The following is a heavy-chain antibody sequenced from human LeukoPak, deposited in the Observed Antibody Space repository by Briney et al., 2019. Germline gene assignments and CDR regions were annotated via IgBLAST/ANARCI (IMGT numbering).Heavy chain of an antibody. CDR3: AKRLAMTGTYHFDY. CDR1: GFSFSSSW. J-gene: IGHJ4*02. CDR2: IKRDGSDR. Sequence: TGGSLRLSCTASGFSFSSSWMNWVRQAPGTGLEWVANIKRDGSDRNYVTSVRGRFTISRDNAESSLYLQMNSLRAEDTAVYYCAKRLAMTGTYHFDYWGQGTLVTVSS. D-gene: IGHD6-19*01. V-gene: IGHV3-7*03.